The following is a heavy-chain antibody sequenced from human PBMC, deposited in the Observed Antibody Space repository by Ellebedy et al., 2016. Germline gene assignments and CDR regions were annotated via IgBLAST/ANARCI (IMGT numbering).Heavy chain of an antibody. D-gene: IGHD3-10*01. CDR3: ARARDGFGELLPYFDY. J-gene: IGHJ4*02. CDR1: GGTFSGYA. V-gene: IGHV1-69*13. CDR2: IIPIFGTT. Sequence: SVKVSCXASGGTFSGYAITWVRQAPGQGLEWMGGIIPIFGTTNYAQKFQGRVTITADESTRTAYMDLSSLTSDDTAVYYCARARDGFGELLPYFDYWGQGTLVTVSS.